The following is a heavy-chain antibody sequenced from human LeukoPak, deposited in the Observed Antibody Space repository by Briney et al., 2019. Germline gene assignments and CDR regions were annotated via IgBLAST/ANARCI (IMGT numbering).Heavy chain of an antibody. V-gene: IGHV3-30*18. CDR3: AKDHVDSSSWSQYFDL. J-gene: IGHJ2*01. D-gene: IGHD6-13*01. CDR1: GFTLSGYG. Sequence: GGSLGLSCEGSGFTLSGYGLHWAGRAPGKGLEGVEVISFDGSKTRYADSVKGRFTISRDTFRSTLSLQMHSLRPEDTAVYYCAKDHVDSSSWSQYFDLWGRGTPVTVSS. CDR2: ISFDGSKT.